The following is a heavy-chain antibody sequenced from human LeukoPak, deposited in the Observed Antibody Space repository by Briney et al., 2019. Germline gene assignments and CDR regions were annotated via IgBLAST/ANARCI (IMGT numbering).Heavy chain of an antibody. CDR2: IKGDESAR. V-gene: IGHV3-7*01. Sequence: AGGSLRLSCAASGFTFSSYWMAWVRKAPGKGLEWVANIKGDESARHQADSVKGRFTISRDNTRNSLYLQMTNLRGDDTAVYYCARDVVGSLDYWGQGTLVTVSS. D-gene: IGHD1-26*01. CDR3: ARDVVGSLDY. CDR1: GFTFSSYW. J-gene: IGHJ4*02.